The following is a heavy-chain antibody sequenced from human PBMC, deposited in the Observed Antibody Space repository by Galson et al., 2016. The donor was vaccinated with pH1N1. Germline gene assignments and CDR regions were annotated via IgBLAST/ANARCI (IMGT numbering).Heavy chain of an antibody. CDR3: ARVDFGGKLGD. V-gene: IGHV4-34*01. J-gene: IGHJ4*02. D-gene: IGHD3-10*01. CDR1: GGSFSDYY. CDR2: VNPSGST. Sequence: ETLSLTCTVYGGSFSDYYWSWIRQPPGKGLEWIGEVNPSGSTIYNPSLNSRVIISADTSRNQFSLKLTSVTAAGTAVYFCARVDFGGKLGDWGQGTQVTVSS.